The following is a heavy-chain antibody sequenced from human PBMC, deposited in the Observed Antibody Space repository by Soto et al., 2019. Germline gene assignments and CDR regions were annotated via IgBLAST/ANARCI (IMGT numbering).Heavy chain of an antibody. V-gene: IGHV1-24*01. CDR2: FDPEDGET. CDR1: GYTLTELS. CDR3: ATVPYCTNGVCYSVLNGMDV. D-gene: IGHD2-8*01. J-gene: IGHJ6*02. Sequence: ASVNVSCKVSGYTLTELSMHWVRQAPGKGLEWMGGFDPEDGETIYAQKFQGRVTMTEDTSTDTAYMELSSLRSEDTAVYYCATVPYCTNGVCYSVLNGMDVWGQGTTVTVSS.